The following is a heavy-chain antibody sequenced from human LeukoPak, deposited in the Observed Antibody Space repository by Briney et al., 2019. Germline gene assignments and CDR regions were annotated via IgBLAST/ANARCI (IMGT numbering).Heavy chain of an antibody. V-gene: IGHV1-24*01. D-gene: IGHD1-26*01. Sequence: ASVKVSCKVSGYTLTELSMHWVRQAPGKGLEWMGGFDPEDGETIYAQKFQGRVTMTEDTSTDTAYMELSSLRSEDTAVYYCAIEVGATTPFDYWGQGTLVTVSS. CDR1: GYTLTELS. CDR3: AIEVGATTPFDY. J-gene: IGHJ4*02. CDR2: FDPEDGET.